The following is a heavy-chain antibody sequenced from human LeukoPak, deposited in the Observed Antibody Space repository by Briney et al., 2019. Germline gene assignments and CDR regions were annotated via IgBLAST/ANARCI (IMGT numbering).Heavy chain of an antibody. V-gene: IGHV3-7*01. CDR2: IGQDGSER. D-gene: IGHD3-22*01. Sequence: GGSLRLSCAASGISFASYWVTWVRQAPGKGLEWVANIGQDGSERVYVESVKGRFTISGDNAKKSLYLQMNSLRADDTAVYYCAIPSSYDGSRYYHAYWGQGTLVSVSS. CDR3: AIPSSYDGSRYYHAY. J-gene: IGHJ4*02. CDR1: GISFASYW.